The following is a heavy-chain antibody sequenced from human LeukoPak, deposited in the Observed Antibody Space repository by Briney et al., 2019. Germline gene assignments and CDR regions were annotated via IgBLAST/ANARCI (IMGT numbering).Heavy chain of an antibody. CDR1: GFTFSSYE. J-gene: IGHJ6*03. V-gene: IGHV3-30*18. Sequence: GGSLRLSCAASGFTFSSYEMNWVRQAPGKGLEWVAVISYDGSNKYYADSVKGRFTISRDNSKNTLYLQMNSLRAEDTAVYYCAKNVDTANMDVWGKGTTVTVSS. CDR3: AKNVDTANMDV. CDR2: ISYDGSNK. D-gene: IGHD5-18*01.